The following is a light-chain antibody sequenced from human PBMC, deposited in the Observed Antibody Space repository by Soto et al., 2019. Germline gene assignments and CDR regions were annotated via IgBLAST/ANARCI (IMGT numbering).Light chain of an antibody. CDR3: QHYGGSIT. V-gene: IGKV3-20*01. Sequence: EIVLTQSPGTLSLSPGERATLSCRASQSVSSSYLAWYQQKPGQAPRLVIYGASSRATGIPDRFSGSGSGTDFTLTISRLEPEDFAVYYCQHYGGSITFGQGTRLEIK. CDR2: GAS. CDR1: QSVSSSY. J-gene: IGKJ5*01.